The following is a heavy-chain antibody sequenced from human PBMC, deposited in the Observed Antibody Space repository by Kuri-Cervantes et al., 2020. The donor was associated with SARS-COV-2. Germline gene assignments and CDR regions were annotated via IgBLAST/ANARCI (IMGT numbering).Heavy chain of an antibody. J-gene: IGHJ6*03. V-gene: IGHV1-8*01. CDR3: ARHPQGYSSGWWSSKDYYYMDV. CDR1: GYTFTSYG. D-gene: IGHD6-19*01. CDR2: ISHYSGNT. Sequence: ASVKVSCKTSGYTFTSYGTTWVRQAPGQGLEWMGWISHYSGNTGYAQKFQGRVTMTRNTSISTAYMELSSLRSEDTAVYYCARHPQGYSSGWWSSKDYYYMDVWGKGTTVTVSS.